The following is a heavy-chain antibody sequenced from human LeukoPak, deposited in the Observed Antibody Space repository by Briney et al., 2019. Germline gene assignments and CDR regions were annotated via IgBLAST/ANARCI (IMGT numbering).Heavy chain of an antibody. CDR2: INHSGST. CDR1: GGSFSGYY. Sequence: SETLSLTCAVYGGSFSGYYWSWIRQPPGKGLEWIGEINHSGSTNYNPSLKSRVTISVDTSKNQFSLKLSSVTAADTAVYYCAGLRDGYNSGLDYWGQGTLVTVS. D-gene: IGHD5-24*01. V-gene: IGHV4-34*01. CDR3: AGLRDGYNSGLDY. J-gene: IGHJ4*02.